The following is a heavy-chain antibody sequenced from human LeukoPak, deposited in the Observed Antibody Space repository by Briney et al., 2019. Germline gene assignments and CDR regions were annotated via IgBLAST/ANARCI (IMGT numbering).Heavy chain of an antibody. Sequence: SQTLSLTCAISGDSFSSTDATWNWIRQSPSRGLEWLGRSYYRSKWSNDYAPSVRSRITINSDTAKNQFSLQLNSVTPEDTAVYYCARAAYRAFYFWGQGTKVTVSS. D-gene: IGHD4-11*01. CDR2: SYYRSKWSN. CDR1: GDSFSSTDAT. V-gene: IGHV6-1*01. CDR3: ARAAYRAFYF. J-gene: IGHJ3*01.